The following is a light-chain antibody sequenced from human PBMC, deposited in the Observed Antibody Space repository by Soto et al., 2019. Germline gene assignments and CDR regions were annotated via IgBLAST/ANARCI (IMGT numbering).Light chain of an antibody. V-gene: IGKV2-28*01. J-gene: IGKJ4*01. Sequence: DIVMTQSPLSLPVTPGEPASISCRSSQSLLHTNGYHYLEWYVLKPGQSPQLLIYLGSNRASGXTXTCGGSGSGTDFTLKISRVEAVDVGDYYGMQALQTFTFGGGTKVEIK. CDR3: MQALQTFT. CDR2: LGS. CDR1: QSLLHTNGYHY.